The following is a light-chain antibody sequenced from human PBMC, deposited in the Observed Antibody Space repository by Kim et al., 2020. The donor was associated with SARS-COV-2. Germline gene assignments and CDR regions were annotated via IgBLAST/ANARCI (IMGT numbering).Light chain of an antibody. V-gene: IGKV1D-16*01. J-gene: IGKJ1*01. CDR2: AAS. Sequence: DIQMTQSPSSLSASVGDRVTITCRASQGVSSWLAWYQQKPEKAPKSLIYAASNLQSGVPSRFSGSGSGTDFTLTISSLQPEDSATYYCQQYNSYPRTFGQGTKVEIK. CDR3: QQYNSYPRT. CDR1: QGVSSW.